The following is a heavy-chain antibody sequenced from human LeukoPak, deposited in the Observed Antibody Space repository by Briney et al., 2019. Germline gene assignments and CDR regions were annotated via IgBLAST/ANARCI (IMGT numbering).Heavy chain of an antibody. CDR2: INTDGSST. J-gene: IGHJ4*02. CDR1: GFTFSNAW. CDR3: ARVAEAAAFDS. Sequence: GGSLRLSCAASGFTFSNAWMSWVRQAPGKGLVWVSRINTDGSSTNYADSVKGRFTISRDNAKNTLYLQMNSLRAEDTAVYYCARVAEAAAFDSWGQGTLVTVSS. D-gene: IGHD6-13*01. V-gene: IGHV3-74*01.